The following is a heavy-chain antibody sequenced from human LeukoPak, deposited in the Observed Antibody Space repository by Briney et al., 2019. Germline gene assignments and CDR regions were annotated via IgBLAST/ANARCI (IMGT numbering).Heavy chain of an antibody. CDR3: AREDSGSSWYNWFDP. CDR2: IKQDGSEK. D-gene: IGHD6-13*01. CDR1: GFTFSSYW. Sequence: SGGSLRLSCAASGFTFSSYWMSWVRQAPGKGLEWVANIKQDGSEKYYVDSVKGRFTISRDNAKNSLYLQMNSLRAEDTAVYYCAREDSGSSWYNWFDPWGQGTLVTVSS. J-gene: IGHJ5*02. V-gene: IGHV3-7*01.